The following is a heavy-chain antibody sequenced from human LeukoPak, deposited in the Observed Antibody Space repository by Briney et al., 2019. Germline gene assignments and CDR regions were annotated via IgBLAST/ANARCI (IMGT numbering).Heavy chain of an antibody. D-gene: IGHD6-25*01. V-gene: IGHV3-7*01. Sequence: GGSLRLSCAASGLTVTTSYMSWFRQAPGKGLEWVANIKHDAREKYYVDSVMGRFTISRDNAKNSVYLQMNSLRAEDTALYYCARSASPADYWGQGILVTVSS. CDR2: IKHDAREK. CDR3: ARSASPADY. CDR1: GLTVTTSY. J-gene: IGHJ4*02.